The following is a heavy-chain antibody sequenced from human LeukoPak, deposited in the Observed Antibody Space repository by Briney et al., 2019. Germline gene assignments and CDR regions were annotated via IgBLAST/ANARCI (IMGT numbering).Heavy chain of an antibody. Sequence: SETLSLTCTVSGGSISSGGYYWSWIRQHPGKGLEWIGYIYYSGSTNYNPSLRSRVTISQDASKNQFSLRLTSVTAADMAIYYCTRGAGWWDSWGQGTLVTVSS. CDR2: IYYSGST. CDR3: TRGAGWWDS. D-gene: IGHD2-8*02. V-gene: IGHV4-61*08. CDR1: GGSISSGGYY. J-gene: IGHJ5*02.